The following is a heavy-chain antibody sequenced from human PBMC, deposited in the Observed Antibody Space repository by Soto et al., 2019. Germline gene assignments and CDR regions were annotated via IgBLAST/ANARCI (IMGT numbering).Heavy chain of an antibody. CDR2: IYYSGPT. D-gene: IGHD2-15*01. CDR1: SGSVENYY. V-gene: IGHV4-59*02. Sequence: QVQLQESGPGMVKASETLSLTCTVSSGSVENYYCSWIRQPPGKGLEWIGYIYYSGPTLYNPSLKIRVTLTVHAATNKFSLKRIYGTGADAAVYYCGRQCRGRAGTGFDPWGQGTLVTVSS. J-gene: IGHJ5*02. CDR3: GRQCRGRAGTGFDP.